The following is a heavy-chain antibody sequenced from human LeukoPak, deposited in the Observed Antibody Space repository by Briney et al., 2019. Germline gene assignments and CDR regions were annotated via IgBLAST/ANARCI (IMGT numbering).Heavy chain of an antibody. Sequence: GGSLRLSCAASGFTFSRYAMMWVRQPPGKGLEWISTIIGSGSGAFYADSVTGRFTISRDNSENTMFLQMDNVRADDTALYYCAKGAATGLVDWFDPWGQGTLVSVS. V-gene: IGHV3-23*01. J-gene: IGHJ5*02. CDR2: IIGSGSGA. D-gene: IGHD3/OR15-3a*01. CDR1: GFTFSRYA. CDR3: AKGAATGLVDWFDP.